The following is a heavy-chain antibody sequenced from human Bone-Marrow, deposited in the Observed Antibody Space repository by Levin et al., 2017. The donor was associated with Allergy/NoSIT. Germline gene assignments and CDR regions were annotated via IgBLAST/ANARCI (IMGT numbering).Heavy chain of an antibody. D-gene: IGHD3-16*01. V-gene: IGHV4-39*01. J-gene: IGHJ4*02. Sequence: SETLSLTCTVSGDSISSSSYYWGWIRQPPGTGLEWIGSTHSTGNTYYNPSLRSRVTISVDTSNNQISLKLSSVTAADTAVYYCARQVYDYIWGSFSFDCWGQGTLVPVSS. CDR2: THSTGNT. CDR3: ARQVYDYIWGSFSFDC. CDR1: GDSISSSSYY.